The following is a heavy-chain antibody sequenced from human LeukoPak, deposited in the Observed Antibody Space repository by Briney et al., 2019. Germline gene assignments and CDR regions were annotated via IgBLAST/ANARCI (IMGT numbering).Heavy chain of an antibody. CDR1: GGSFSGYY. V-gene: IGHV4-34*01. Sequence: SETLSLTCAVYGGSFSGYYWSWIRQPPGKGLEWIGEINHSGSTNYNPSLKSRVTISVDTSKNQFSLKMCSVTAADTAVYYCARGRLPSTYYYDSSGYYSDYWGQGTLVTVSS. D-gene: IGHD3-22*01. CDR2: INHSGST. CDR3: ARGRLPSTYYYDSSGYYSDY. J-gene: IGHJ4*02.